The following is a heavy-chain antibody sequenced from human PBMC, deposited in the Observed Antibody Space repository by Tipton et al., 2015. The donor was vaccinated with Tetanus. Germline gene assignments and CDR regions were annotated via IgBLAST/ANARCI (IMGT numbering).Heavy chain of an antibody. CDR2: IYPGDSDT. J-gene: IGHJ4*02. V-gene: IGHV5-51*01. CDR3: ARADCTYGVCNFGF. CDR1: GYIFNNYW. Sequence: VQLVQSGGEVKKPGESLKISCKGSGYIFNNYWIGWVRQKPGKGLEWMGIIYPGDSDTRYSPSFQGQVTIAVDKSINTAYLQWSSLKASDTSMFYCARADCTYGVCNFGFWGQGALVTVAS. D-gene: IGHD2-8*01.